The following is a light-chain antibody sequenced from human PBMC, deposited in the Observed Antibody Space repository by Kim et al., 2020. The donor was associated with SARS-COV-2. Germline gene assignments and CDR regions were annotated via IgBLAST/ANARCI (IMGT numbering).Light chain of an antibody. J-gene: IGKJ4*01. V-gene: IGKV3-20*01. Sequence: LSPGERATLSCRASQSVSSIYLAWYQQKPGQAPRLLIYGASSRATGIPDRFSGSGSGTDFTLTISRLEPEDFAVYYCQQYHSSPLTFGGGTKVEI. CDR1: QSVSSIY. CDR3: QQYHSSPLT. CDR2: GAS.